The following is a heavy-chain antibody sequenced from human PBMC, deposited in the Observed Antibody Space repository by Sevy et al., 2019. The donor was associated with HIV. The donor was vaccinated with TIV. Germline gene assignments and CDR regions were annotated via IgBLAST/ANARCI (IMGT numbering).Heavy chain of an antibody. CDR1: GFTFSNYA. V-gene: IGHV3-23*01. J-gene: IGHJ3*02. CDR3: AKDLAIVVGDAFDI. Sequence: GGSLRLSCEASGFTFSNYAMSWVRQAPGKGLEWVSAICGSDTGAYYEDSVKGRFTITRDNSRNTLFLQMNSLRAEDTAVYYCAKDLAIVVGDAFDIWGQGTVVTVSS. D-gene: IGHD3-22*01. CDR2: ICGSDTGA.